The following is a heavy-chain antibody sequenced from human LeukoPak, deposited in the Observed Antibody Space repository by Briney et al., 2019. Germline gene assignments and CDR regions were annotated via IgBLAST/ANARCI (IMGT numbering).Heavy chain of an antibody. CDR2: IYYSGST. Sequence: PSETLSLTCTVSGGSISSYYWSWIRQPPGKGLEWIGYIYYSGSTNYNPSLKSRVTISVDTSKNQFSLKLSSVTAADTAVYYCARTAVTTFGLDYWGQGTLVTVSS. J-gene: IGHJ4*02. V-gene: IGHV4-59*01. CDR3: ARTAVTTFGLDY. CDR1: GGSISSYY. D-gene: IGHD3-16*01.